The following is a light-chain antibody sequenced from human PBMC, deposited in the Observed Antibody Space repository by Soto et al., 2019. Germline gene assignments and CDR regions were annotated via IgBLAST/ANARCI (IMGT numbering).Light chain of an antibody. CDR2: GAS. CDR3: QQDGISPYT. V-gene: IGKV3-20*01. CDR1: QNVRRGS. Sequence: EIALTQSPGTLSLSPGERASLSCRASQNVRRGSLAWYQHKAGQAPKLLIYGASSRATGIPDSFSGSGAGTDFTLTIIRLETENFAVYYWQQDGISPYTFGQGTNLQIK. J-gene: IGKJ2*01.